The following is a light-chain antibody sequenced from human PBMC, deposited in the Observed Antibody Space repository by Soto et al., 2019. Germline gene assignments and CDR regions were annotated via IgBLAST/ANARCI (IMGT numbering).Light chain of an antibody. CDR1: QSVSSY. CDR3: QQRSSSPVT. CDR2: DAS. J-gene: IGKJ1*01. Sequence: EIVLTQSPATLSLSPGERATLSCRASQSVSSYLAWYQQKPGQAPRLLIFDASNRATDIPARFSGSGSGTDFTLTISSLEHEDFAVYYCQQRSSSPVTFGQGTRVDMK. V-gene: IGKV3-11*01.